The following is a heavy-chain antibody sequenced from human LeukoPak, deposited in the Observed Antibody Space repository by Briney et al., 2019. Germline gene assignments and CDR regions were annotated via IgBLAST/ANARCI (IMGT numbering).Heavy chain of an antibody. CDR1: GFTFRAYA. CDR3: ARDAQDYFDSTPSFDY. Sequence: GGSLRLSCAASGFTFRAYAMHWVRQAPGQGLEWVAVISYDGSRTYTADSVKGRITISRDNSEDTVYLHMNILSPVFPCVYYCARDAQDYFDSTPSFDYWGQGTLLIVSS. V-gene: IGHV3-30*04. D-gene: IGHD2/OR15-2a*01. J-gene: IGHJ4*02. CDR2: ISYDGSRT.